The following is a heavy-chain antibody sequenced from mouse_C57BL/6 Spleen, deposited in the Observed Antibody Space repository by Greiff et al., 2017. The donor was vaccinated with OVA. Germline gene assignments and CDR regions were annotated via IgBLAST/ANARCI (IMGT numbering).Heavy chain of an antibody. CDR2: IYPGSGNT. Sequence: VQLQQSGPELVKPGASVKISCKASGYSFTSYYIHWVKQRPGQGLEWIGWIYPGSGNTKYNEKFKGKATLTADTSSSTAYMQLSSLTSEDSAVYYCARSDYGYDVGFAYWGQGTLVTVSA. CDR1: GYSFTSYY. V-gene: IGHV1-66*01. J-gene: IGHJ3*01. D-gene: IGHD2-2*01. CDR3: ARSDYGYDVGFAY.